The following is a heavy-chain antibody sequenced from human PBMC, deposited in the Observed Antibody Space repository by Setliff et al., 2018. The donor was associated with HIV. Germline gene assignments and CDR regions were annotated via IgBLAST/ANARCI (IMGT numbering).Heavy chain of an antibody. CDR2: VVEEGRT. CDR1: GGSFSNYY. Sequence: PSETLSLTCAVYGGSFSNYYWSWIRQIPGKGLEWIGEVVEEGRTNYNPSLKSRVTISVDTSKKQFSLKVASVTAADTGVYFCARGRDCGDNSCLLRLYYHYGMDAWGPGTAVTVSS. V-gene: IGHV4-34*01. J-gene: IGHJ6*02. D-gene: IGHD2-21*01. CDR3: ARGRDCGDNSCLLRLYYHYGMDA.